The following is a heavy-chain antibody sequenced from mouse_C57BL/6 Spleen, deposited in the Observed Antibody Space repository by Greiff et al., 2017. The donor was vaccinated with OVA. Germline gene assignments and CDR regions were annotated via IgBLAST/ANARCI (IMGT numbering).Heavy chain of an antibody. CDR3: ARGGYYGSPSGFAY. D-gene: IGHD1-1*01. V-gene: IGHV1-54*01. Sequence: QVQLQQSGAELVRPGTSVKVSCKASGYAFTNYLIEWVKQRPGQGLEWIGVINPGSGGTNYNEKFKGKATLTADKSSSTAYMQLNSLTSEDSAVYFCARGGYYGSPSGFAYWGQGTLVTVSA. J-gene: IGHJ3*01. CDR1: GYAFTNYL. CDR2: INPGSGGT.